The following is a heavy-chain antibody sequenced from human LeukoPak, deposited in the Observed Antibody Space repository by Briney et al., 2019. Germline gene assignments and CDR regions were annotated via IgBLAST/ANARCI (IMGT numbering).Heavy chain of an antibody. D-gene: IGHD1-1*01. CDR2: IYYSGST. J-gene: IGHJ4*02. CDR1: GGSISSSSYY. Sequence: PSETLSLTCTVSGGSISSSSYYWGWIRQPPGKGLEWIGSIYYSGSTYYNPSLKSRVTISVDTSKNQFSLKLSSVTAADTAVYYCAANWNDGGSDDYWGQGTLVTVSS. CDR3: AANWNDGGSDDY. V-gene: IGHV4-39*07.